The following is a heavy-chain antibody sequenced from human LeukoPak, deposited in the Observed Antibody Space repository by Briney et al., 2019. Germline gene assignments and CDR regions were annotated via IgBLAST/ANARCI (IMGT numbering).Heavy chain of an antibody. CDR3: ARDQSPSYYYDSSGFDY. V-gene: IGHV1-2*02. CDR2: INPNSGGT. J-gene: IGHJ4*02. Sequence: GASVKVSCKASGYTFTGYYVHWVRQAPGQGLEWMGWINPNSGGTNYAQKFQGRVTMTRDTSISTAYMELSRLRSDDTAVYYCARDQSPSYYYDSSGFDYWGQGTLVTVSS. CDR1: GYTFTGYY. D-gene: IGHD3-22*01.